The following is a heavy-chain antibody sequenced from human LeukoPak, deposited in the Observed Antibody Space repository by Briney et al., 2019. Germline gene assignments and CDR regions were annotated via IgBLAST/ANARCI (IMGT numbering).Heavy chain of an antibody. CDR2: INHSGST. V-gene: IGHV4-34*01. CDR3: ARRGFGFGELSPAYYYYMDV. J-gene: IGHJ6*03. Sequence: PSETLSLTCAVYNGSFSGYYWSWIRQPPGKGLEWIGEINHSGSTNYNPSLKSRVTISVDTSKNQFSLKLSSVTAADTAVYYCARRGFGFGELSPAYYYYMDVWGKGTTVTISS. CDR1: NGSFSGYY. D-gene: IGHD3-10*01.